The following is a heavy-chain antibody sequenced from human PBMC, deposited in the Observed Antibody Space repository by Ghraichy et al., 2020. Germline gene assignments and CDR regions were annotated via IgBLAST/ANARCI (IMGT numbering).Heavy chain of an antibody. CDR1: GFTFSSYA. CDR3: AKLGCSSTSCSLGGWYFDL. CDR2: ISGSDGST. Sequence: GGSLRLSCGASGFTFSSYAMSWVRQVPGKGLEWVSRISGSDGSTYYADSVKGRFTISRDNSKNMLYLQMNSLRAEDTAIYYCAKLGCSSTSCSLGGWYFDLWGRGTLVTVSS. J-gene: IGHJ2*01. D-gene: IGHD2-2*01. V-gene: IGHV3-23*01.